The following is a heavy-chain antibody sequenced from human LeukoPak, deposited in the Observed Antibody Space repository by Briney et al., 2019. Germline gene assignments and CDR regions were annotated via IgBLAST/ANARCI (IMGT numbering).Heavy chain of an antibody. CDR1: GFTSDDYT. Sequence: PGGSLRLSCAASGFTSDDYTMHWVRQAPGKGLEWVSLISWDGGSTYYADSVKGRFTISRDNSKNSLYLQMNSLRTEDTALYYCAKDNQEQQLALDYWGQGTLVTVSS. J-gene: IGHJ4*02. D-gene: IGHD6-13*01. CDR2: ISWDGGST. V-gene: IGHV3-43*01. CDR3: AKDNQEQQLALDY.